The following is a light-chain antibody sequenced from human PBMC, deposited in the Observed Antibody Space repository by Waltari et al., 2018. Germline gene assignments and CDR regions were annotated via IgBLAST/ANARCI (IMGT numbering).Light chain of an antibody. CDR1: QSISSY. CDR3: QQSYSTPRT. Sequence: DIQMTQSPSSLSASVGDRVTITRRASQSISSYLNWYQQKPGKAPKLLIYAASSLQSGVPSRFSDSGSGTDFTLTISSLQPEDFATYYCQQSYSTPRTFGQGTKLEIK. V-gene: IGKV1-39*01. J-gene: IGKJ2*01. CDR2: AAS.